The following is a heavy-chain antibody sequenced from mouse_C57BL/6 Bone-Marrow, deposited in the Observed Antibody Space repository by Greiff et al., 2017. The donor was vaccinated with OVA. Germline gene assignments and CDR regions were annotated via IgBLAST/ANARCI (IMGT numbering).Heavy chain of an antibody. J-gene: IGHJ3*01. V-gene: IGHV1-59*01. Sequence: QVQLQQPGAELVRPGTSVKLSCKASGYTFTSYWMHWVKQRPGQGLEWIGVIDPSDSYTNYNQKFKGKATLTVDTSSSTAYMQLSSLTSEDSAVYYCASNYYGSSSWFAYWGQGTLVTVSA. CDR2: IDPSDSYT. D-gene: IGHD1-1*01. CDR3: ASNYYGSSSWFAY. CDR1: GYTFTSYW.